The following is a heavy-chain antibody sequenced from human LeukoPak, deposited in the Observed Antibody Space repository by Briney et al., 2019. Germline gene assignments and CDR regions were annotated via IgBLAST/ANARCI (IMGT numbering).Heavy chain of an antibody. D-gene: IGHD1-26*01. Sequence: GGSLRLSCIASGFTVSTYYMTWVRQAPGKGLEWVSVIHAGGTTNYADSVKGRFTISRDNSKNTLYLQMNSLRAEDTAVYYCARVVYSGNYHVGESDYWGQGTLVTVSS. CDR2: IHAGGTT. V-gene: IGHV3-53*01. J-gene: IGHJ4*02. CDR1: GFTVSTYY. CDR3: ARVVYSGNYHVGESDY.